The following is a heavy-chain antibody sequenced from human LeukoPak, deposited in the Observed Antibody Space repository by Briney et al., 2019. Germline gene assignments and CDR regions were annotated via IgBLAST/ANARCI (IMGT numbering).Heavy chain of an antibody. D-gene: IGHD5-18*01. CDR2: IYYSGST. Sequence: PSETLSLTCTVSGGSISSSSYYWGWIRQPPGKGLEWIGSIYYSGSTYYNPSLKSRVTISVDTSKNQFSLKLSSVTAADTAVYYCARGQYSPGGDRLPFDVWGQGTMVTVSS. J-gene: IGHJ3*01. CDR1: GGSISSSSYY. V-gene: IGHV4-39*07. CDR3: ARGQYSPGGDRLPFDV.